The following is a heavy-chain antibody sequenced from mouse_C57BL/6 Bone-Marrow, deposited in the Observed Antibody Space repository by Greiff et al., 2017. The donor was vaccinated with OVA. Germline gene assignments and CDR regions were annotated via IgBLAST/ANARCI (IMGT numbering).Heavy chain of an antibody. CDR3: AREPYFDY. Sequence: VKLQESGAELARPGASVKLSCKASGYTFTSYGISWVKQRTGQGLEWIGEIYPRSGNTYYNEKFKGKATLTADKSSSTAYMELRSRTSEDSAVYFCAREPYFDYWGQGTTLTVSS. J-gene: IGHJ2*01. CDR1: GYTFTSYG. V-gene: IGHV1-81*01. CDR2: IYPRSGNT.